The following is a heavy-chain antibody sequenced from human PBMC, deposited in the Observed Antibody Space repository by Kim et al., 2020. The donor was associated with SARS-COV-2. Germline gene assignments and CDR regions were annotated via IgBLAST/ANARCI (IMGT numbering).Heavy chain of an antibody. Sequence: GESLKISCKGSGYSFTSYWIGWVRQMPGKGLEWMGIIYPGDSDTRYSPSFQGQVTISADKSISTAYLQWSSLKASDTAMYYCARERYCSGGSCRKYYYYGMDVWGQGTTVTVSS. D-gene: IGHD2-15*01. J-gene: IGHJ6*02. CDR2: IYPGDSDT. CDR3: ARERYCSGGSCRKYYYYGMDV. CDR1: GYSFTSYW. V-gene: IGHV5-51*01.